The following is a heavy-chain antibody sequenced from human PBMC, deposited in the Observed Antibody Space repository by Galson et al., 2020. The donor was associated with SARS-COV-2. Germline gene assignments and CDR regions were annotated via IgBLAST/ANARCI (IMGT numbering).Heavy chain of an antibody. CDR2: IYYSGST. CDR3: ASDRNCSGGCCSYFDY. Sequence: SETLSLTCTVSGGSISSGGYYWSWIRQHPGKGLEWIGYIYYSGSTYYNPSLKSRVTISVDTSKNQFSTKLSSVTAADTTVYYCASDRNCSGGCCSYFDYWRQGPLITVSS. J-gene: IGHJ4*02. D-gene: IGHD2-15*01. V-gene: IGHV4-31*03. CDR1: GGSISSGGYY.